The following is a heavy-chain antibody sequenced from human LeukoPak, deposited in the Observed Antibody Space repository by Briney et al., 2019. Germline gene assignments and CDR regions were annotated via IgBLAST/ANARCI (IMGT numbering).Heavy chain of an antibody. V-gene: IGHV3-30*02. CDR3: AARLLRYFDWLPPPLDV. CDR1: GFTFSSYG. D-gene: IGHD3-9*01. Sequence: GRSLRLSCAASGFTFSSYGMHWVRQAPGKGLEWVAFIRYDGSNKYYADSVKGRFTISRDNSKNTLYLQMNSLRAEDTAVYYCAARLLRYFDWLPPPLDVWGKGTTVTISS. J-gene: IGHJ6*04. CDR2: IRYDGSNK.